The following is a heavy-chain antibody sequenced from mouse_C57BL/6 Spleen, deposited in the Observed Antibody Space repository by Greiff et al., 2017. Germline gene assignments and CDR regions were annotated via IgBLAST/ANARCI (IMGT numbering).Heavy chain of an antibody. CDR3: ARKGLGLEFAY. J-gene: IGHJ3*01. CDR2: IYPRSGNT. D-gene: IGHD4-1*01. V-gene: IGHV1-81*01. CDR1: GYTFTSYG. Sequence: VQLQQSGAELARPGASVKLSCKASGYTFTSYGISWVKQRTGQGLEWIGEIYPRSGNTYYNEKFKGKATLTADKSSSTAYMGLRSLTSEDSAVYFCARKGLGLEFAYWGQGTLVTVSA.